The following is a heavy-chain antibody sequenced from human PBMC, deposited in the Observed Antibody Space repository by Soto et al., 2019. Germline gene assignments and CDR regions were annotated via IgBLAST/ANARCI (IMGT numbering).Heavy chain of an antibody. Sequence: PSETLSLTCAVSNAYISNDHWWTWVRQSPGKGLEWIGEIFHSGSTNYNPSLRSRVTVSVDKSKNQFSLKLTSVTAADTAVYYCARINYHGFRNFDHWGQGTLVTVSS. D-gene: IGHD3-10*01. V-gene: IGHV4-4*02. CDR1: NAYISNDHW. J-gene: IGHJ4*02. CDR3: ARINYHGFRNFDH. CDR2: IFHSGST.